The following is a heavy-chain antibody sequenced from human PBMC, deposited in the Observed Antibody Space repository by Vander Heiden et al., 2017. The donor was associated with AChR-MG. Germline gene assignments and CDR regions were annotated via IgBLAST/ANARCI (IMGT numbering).Heavy chain of an antibody. Sequence: QVQLVQSGAEVKKPGASVKVPCMPSGYTFTGYTMHWVRQAPGQGLEWMGWINPNSGGTNYAQKFQGRVTMTRDTSISTAYMELSRLRSDDTAVYYCARGGIVVVPAAGGEGFDPWGQGTLVTVSS. CDR3: ARGGIVVVPAAGGEGFDP. D-gene: IGHD2-2*01. CDR1: GYTFTGYT. J-gene: IGHJ5*02. CDR2: INPNSGGT. V-gene: IGHV1-2*02.